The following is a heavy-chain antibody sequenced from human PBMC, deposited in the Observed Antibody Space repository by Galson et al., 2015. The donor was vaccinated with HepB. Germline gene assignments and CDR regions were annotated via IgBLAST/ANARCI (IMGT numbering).Heavy chain of an antibody. Sequence: SVKVSCKASGYTFTSYGISWVRQAPGQGLEWMGWISAYNGNTNYAQKLQGRVTMTTDTSMSTAYMELRSLRSDDTAVYYCARKGYCSGGSCYSGVVRYAYYYYYYGMDVWGQGTTVTVSS. J-gene: IGHJ6*02. D-gene: IGHD2-15*01. CDR2: ISAYNGNT. CDR3: ARKGYCSGGSCYSGVVRYAYYYYYYGMDV. CDR1: GYTFTSYG. V-gene: IGHV1-18*01.